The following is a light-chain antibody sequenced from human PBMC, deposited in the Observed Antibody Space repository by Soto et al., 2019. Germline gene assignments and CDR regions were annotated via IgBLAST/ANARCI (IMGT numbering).Light chain of an antibody. CDR2: DVS. V-gene: IGLV2-11*01. CDR1: SSDVGGYNY. Sequence: QSALTQPRSVSGSPGQSVTISCTGTSSDVGGYNYVSWYQQHPGKAPKLMIFDVSKRPSGVPDRFSGFKSGNTASLTISGLQAEDEDDYSCCSHAGTYIYVFGTGTKVTVL. CDR3: CSHAGTYIYV. J-gene: IGLJ1*01.